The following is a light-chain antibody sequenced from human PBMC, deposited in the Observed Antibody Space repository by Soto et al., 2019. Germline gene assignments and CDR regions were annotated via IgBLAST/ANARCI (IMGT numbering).Light chain of an antibody. CDR2: EVR. CDR1: LSDIGAYDL. Sequence: QSALTQPPSASGSPGQSVTISCTGTLSDIGAYDLVSWYQQYPGKAPKLIISEVRDRPSGVSTRFSGSKSGNTASLTISGLQPEDEADYYCSSYTTSGTPYVFGTGTKLTVL. J-gene: IGLJ1*01. V-gene: IGLV2-14*01. CDR3: SSYTTSGTPYV.